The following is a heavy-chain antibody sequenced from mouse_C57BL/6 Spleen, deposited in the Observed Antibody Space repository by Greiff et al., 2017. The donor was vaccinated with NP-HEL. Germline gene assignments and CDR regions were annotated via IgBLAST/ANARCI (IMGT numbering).Heavy chain of an antibody. Sequence: LVESGPELVKPGASVKISCKASGYAFSSSWMNWVKQRPGKGLEWIGRIYPGDGDTNYNGKFKGKATLTADKSSSTAYMQLSSLTSEDSAVYFCATPTVVAPYAMDYWGQGTSVTVSS. V-gene: IGHV1-82*01. J-gene: IGHJ4*01. CDR1: GYAFSSSW. CDR2: IYPGDGDT. CDR3: ATPTVVAPYAMDY. D-gene: IGHD1-1*01.